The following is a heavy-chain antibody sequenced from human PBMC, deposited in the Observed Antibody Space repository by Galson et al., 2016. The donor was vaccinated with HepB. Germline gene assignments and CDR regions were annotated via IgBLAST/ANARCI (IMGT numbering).Heavy chain of an antibody. J-gene: IGHJ3*02. CDR1: GGSINNGGYY. V-gene: IGHV4-31*03. D-gene: IGHD5-18*01. CDR2: IYYSGST. Sequence: TLSLTCTVSGGSINNGGYYWSWIRLHPEKGLEWIGHIYYSGSTYYNPSLKSRLTISVDTSKNQFSLKLNSVTAADTAVYYWARGRGYSYGSNFDIGGQGRMVTVSS. CDR3: ARGRGYSYGSNFDI.